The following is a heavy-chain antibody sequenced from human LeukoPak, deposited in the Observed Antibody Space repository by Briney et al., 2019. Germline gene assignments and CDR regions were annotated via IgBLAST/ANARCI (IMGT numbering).Heavy chain of an antibody. Sequence: AGSLRLSCAASGFTVSSNYMSWVRQAPGKGLEWVSVIYPGGSTYYADSVKGRFTISRDNSKNTLYLQMNSLRVEDTAVYYCTGRGLYSSSWWAFDVWGQGTVVTVSS. CDR1: GFTVSSNY. J-gene: IGHJ3*01. CDR2: IYPGGST. D-gene: IGHD6-13*01. CDR3: TGRGLYSSSWWAFDV. V-gene: IGHV3-53*01.